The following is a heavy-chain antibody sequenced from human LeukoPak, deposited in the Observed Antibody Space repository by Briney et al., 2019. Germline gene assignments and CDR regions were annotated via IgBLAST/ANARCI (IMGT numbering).Heavy chain of an antibody. J-gene: IGHJ3*02. CDR2: IYYCGSP. CDR1: VGSISSYY. D-gene: IGHD3-9*01. Sequence: SETLSLTRSVYVGSISSYYWSWIPQPPAKVLERIRYIYYCGSPNYNPSLKSRLTLSVDTSKNKFSLKLSSVTAAHTAVYYCASSYYDILTGYADAFDIWGQGTMVTVSS. V-gene: IGHV4-59*08. CDR3: ASSYYDILTGYADAFDI.